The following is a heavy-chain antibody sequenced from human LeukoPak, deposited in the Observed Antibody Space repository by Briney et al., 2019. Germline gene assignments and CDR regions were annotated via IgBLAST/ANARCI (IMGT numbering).Heavy chain of an antibody. D-gene: IGHD5-12*01. CDR3: AREGDIVATTNVYYYGMDV. CDR1: GYTFTSYY. V-gene: IGHV1-46*01. CDR2: INPSGGST. Sequence: ASVKVSCKASGYTFTSYYMHWVRQAPGQGLEWMGIINPSGGSTSYAQKFQGRVTMTRDTSTSTVYMELSSLRSEDTAVYYCAREGDIVATTNVYYYGMDVWGQGTTVTVSS. J-gene: IGHJ6*02.